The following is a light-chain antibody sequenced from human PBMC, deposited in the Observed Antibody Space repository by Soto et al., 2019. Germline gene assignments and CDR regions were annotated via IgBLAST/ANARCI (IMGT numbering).Light chain of an antibody. CDR1: SSDVGGYDY. V-gene: IGLV2-8*01. J-gene: IGLJ2*01. Sequence: QSVLTQPPSASGSPGQSVTISCTGTSSDVGGYDYVSWYQQHPGKAPKLMIYEVTKRPSGVPDRFSGSKSGKTASLTVSGLQAEDEADYYCSSYAGSNNVVFGGGTKVTVL. CDR2: EVT. CDR3: SSYAGSNNVV.